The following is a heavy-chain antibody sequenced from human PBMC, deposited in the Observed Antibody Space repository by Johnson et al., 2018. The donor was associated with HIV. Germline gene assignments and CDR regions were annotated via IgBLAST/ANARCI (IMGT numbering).Heavy chain of an antibody. CDR1: GFTFSTYG. CDR3: ARTLNNVPSNFDAFDI. J-gene: IGHJ3*02. Sequence: QLQLVESGGGVFQPGRSLRLSCAASGFTFSTYGMPWVRQAPGKGLEWVALIWYDGSNKYYADSVTGRFTISRDNSKNTVYLQMNSLRAEDTAVYYCARTLNNVPSNFDAFDIWGQGAMVSVSA. V-gene: IGHV3-33*01. CDR2: IWYDGSNK. D-gene: IGHD4-11*01.